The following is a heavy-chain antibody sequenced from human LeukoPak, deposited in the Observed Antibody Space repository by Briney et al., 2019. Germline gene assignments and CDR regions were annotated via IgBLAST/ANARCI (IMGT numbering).Heavy chain of an antibody. CDR1: GGSISSGDYY. J-gene: IGHJ5*02. V-gene: IGHV4-30-4*01. Sequence: SETQSLTCTVSGGSISSGDYYWSWIRQPPGKGLEWIGYIYYSGSTYYNPSLKSRVTISVDTSKNQFSLKLSSVTAADTAVYYCARDNTLSVWFDPWGQGTLVTVSS. CDR3: ARDNTLSVWFDP. D-gene: IGHD2/OR15-2a*01. CDR2: IYYSGST.